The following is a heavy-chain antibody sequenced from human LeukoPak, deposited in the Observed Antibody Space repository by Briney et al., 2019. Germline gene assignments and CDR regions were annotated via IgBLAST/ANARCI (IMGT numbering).Heavy chain of an antibody. Sequence: ASVKVSCKASGYTFTGYYMHWVRQAPGQGLEWMGWINRNCGGTNYAQKFQGRVTMTRDTSISTAYMELSRLRSDDTAVYYCARDLGSRYCSSTSCYNYNWFDPWGQGTLVTVSS. D-gene: IGHD2-2*02. V-gene: IGHV1-2*02. J-gene: IGHJ5*02. CDR2: INRNCGGT. CDR1: GYTFTGYY. CDR3: ARDLGSRYCSSTSCYNYNWFDP.